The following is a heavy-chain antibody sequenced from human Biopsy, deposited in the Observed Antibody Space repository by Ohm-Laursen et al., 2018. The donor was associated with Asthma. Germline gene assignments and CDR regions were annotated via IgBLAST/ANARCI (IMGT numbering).Heavy chain of an antibody. D-gene: IGHD7-27*01. CDR3: ARHWDWGSFFDY. CDR1: GGYLTGHY. J-gene: IGHJ4*02. CDR2: IDQSGYT. V-gene: IGHV4-34*01. Sequence: TLSLTCTVYGGYLTGHYWNWIRQPPGKGLEWIGEIDQSGYTNYNPSLKSRVTISADTSKNQFHLNLSSVTAADTAVYYCARHWDWGSFFDYWGQGTPVTVSS.